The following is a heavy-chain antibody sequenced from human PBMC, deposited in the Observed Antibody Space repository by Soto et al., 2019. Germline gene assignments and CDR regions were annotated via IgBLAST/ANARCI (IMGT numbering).Heavy chain of an antibody. V-gene: IGHV4-39*01. CDR3: GRVVEGATRHTDPDS. Sequence: QVHLQVSGPGLVKPSETLSLTCTVSGVSIHNSHSFWAWIRQPPGKGLQFIASVYHNGGAHYNSSLKSRATISVDTANNQVSLRMRSLTAADTAFYYCGRVVEGATRHTDPDSWGQGILVTVSS. CDR2: VYHNGGA. CDR1: GVSIHNSHSF. J-gene: IGHJ5*01. D-gene: IGHD2-21*01.